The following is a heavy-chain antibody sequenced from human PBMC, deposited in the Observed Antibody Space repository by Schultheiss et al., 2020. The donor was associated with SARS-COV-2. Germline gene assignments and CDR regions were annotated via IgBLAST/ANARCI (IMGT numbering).Heavy chain of an antibody. J-gene: IGHJ4*02. CDR2: IKSKANDGTT. CDR3: ITDPWEKLN. V-gene: IGHV3-15*01. D-gene: IGHD1-26*01. CDR1: GFYFPNAW. Sequence: GGSLRLSCITSGFYFPNAWMSWVRQAPGKGLEWVGRIKSKANDGTTDYAAPVKGRFTISRDDSKNTVYLQMNSLKTEDTAVYYCITDPWEKLNWGQGTLVTVSS.